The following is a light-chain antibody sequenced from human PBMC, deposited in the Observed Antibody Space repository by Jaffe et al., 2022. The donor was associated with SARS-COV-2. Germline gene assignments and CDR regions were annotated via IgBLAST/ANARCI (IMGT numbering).Light chain of an antibody. CDR3: QAWDSSNVV. Sequence: SYELTQPPSVSVSPGQTASITCSGDKLGDKYACWYQQKPGQSPVLVIYQHYKRPSGIPERFSGSNSGNTATLTISGTQAMDEADYYCQAWDSSNVVFGGGTKLTVL. CDR2: QHY. CDR1: KLGDKY. J-gene: IGLJ2*01. V-gene: IGLV3-1*01.